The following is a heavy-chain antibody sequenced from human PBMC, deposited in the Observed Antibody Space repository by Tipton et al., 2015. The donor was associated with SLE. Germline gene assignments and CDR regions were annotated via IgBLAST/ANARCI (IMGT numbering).Heavy chain of an antibody. D-gene: IGHD3-10*01. CDR1: GFTFSTYG. CDR3: AKERFGSTGLAC. CDR2: IWSDGSNK. J-gene: IGHJ4*02. Sequence: SLRLSCAASGFTFSTYGMHWVRQAPGKGLEWVAVIWSDGSNKFYADSVEGRFTISRDNSRNMLYLQINSLRSEDTAVYSCAKERFGSTGLACWGQGPRVTAPS. V-gene: IGHV3-30*18.